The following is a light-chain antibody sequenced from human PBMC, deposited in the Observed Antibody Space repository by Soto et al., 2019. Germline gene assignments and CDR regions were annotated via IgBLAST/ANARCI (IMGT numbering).Light chain of an antibody. Sequence: ENVLTQSPGTLSLSPVEGATLSCSASQSVTKNFLAWYQQKPGQAPRLLIYDASNRATGIPARFSGSGSGTDFTLTISSLEPEDFAVYYCQQRSNWPRTFGQGTKVDIK. CDR2: DAS. CDR1: QSVTKNF. J-gene: IGKJ1*01. CDR3: QQRSNWPRT. V-gene: IGKV3-11*01.